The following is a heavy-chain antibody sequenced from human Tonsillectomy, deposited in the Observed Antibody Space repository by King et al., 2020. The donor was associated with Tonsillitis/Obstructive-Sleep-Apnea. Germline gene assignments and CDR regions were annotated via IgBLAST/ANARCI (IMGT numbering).Heavy chain of an antibody. D-gene: IGHD3-16*01. Sequence: VQLVESGGGLVQPGGSLRLSCAASGFTFSSYEMNWVRXAPGKGLEXVXXXXRXGSTIYYXXSVKGRFPISRDXAKNSLYLQMNSLRAEDTAVYYCARGRVWDYWGQGTLVTVSS. CDR3: ARGRVWDY. CDR2: XXRXGSTI. J-gene: IGHJ4*02. CDR1: GFTFSSYE. V-gene: IGHV3-48*03.